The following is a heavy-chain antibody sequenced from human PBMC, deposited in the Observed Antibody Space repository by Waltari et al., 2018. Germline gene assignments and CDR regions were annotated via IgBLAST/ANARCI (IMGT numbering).Heavy chain of an antibody. CDR3: AGAVGCSGGSCYSAY. CDR2: IIPILGIA. Sequence: QVQLVQSGAEVKKPGSSVKVSCTASGGTFSSYTISWVRQAPGQGLEWMGRIIPILGIANYAQKFQGRVTITADKSTSTAYMELSSLRSEDTAVYYCAGAVGCSGGSCYSAYWGQGTLVTVSS. V-gene: IGHV1-69*02. J-gene: IGHJ4*02. CDR1: GGTFSSYT. D-gene: IGHD2-15*01.